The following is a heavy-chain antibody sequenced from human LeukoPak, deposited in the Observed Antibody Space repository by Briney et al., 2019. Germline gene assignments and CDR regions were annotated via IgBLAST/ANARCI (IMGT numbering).Heavy chain of an antibody. Sequence: PGGPLTLSCAPSGFPFRHYWMNWVRQSSGKALEWVANIKADGSEKREADAVKRRFTITSDNAENSLYQQMNSLRAEDTAVYYCARVVGTDEGADYWGQGTLVTVSS. CDR2: IKADGSEK. CDR3: ARVVGTDEGADY. D-gene: IGHD1-7*01. V-gene: IGHV3-7*04. J-gene: IGHJ4*02. CDR1: GFPFRHYW.